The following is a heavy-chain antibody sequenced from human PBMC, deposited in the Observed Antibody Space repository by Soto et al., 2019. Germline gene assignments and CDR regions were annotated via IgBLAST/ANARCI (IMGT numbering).Heavy chain of an antibody. D-gene: IGHD6-19*01. V-gene: IGHV6-1*01. J-gene: IGHJ4*02. CDR1: GDSVSSNSVA. Sequence: QTLSLTCAISGDSVSSNSVAWNWIRQSPSRGLEWLARTYYRSKWFFDYALSVKSRSTITPDTSKNQFSLQLNSVTPEDTAIYYCARDNPLAVAAKGSDFDYWGQGALVTVSS. CDR2: TYYRSKWFF. CDR3: ARDNPLAVAAKGSDFDY.